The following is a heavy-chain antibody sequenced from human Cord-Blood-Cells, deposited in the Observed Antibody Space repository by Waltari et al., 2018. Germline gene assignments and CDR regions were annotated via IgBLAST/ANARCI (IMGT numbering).Heavy chain of an antibody. Sequence: EVQLVESGGGLVQPGESLRLSCAGSGFNFSSYAMTWVRQARGKGMEWVSAISGSGGSTYYADSVKGRFTISRDNSKNTLYLQMNSLRAEDTAVYYCAKDTDIVVVVAAIPVGGMDVWGQGTTVTVSS. CDR2: ISGSGGST. D-gene: IGHD2-15*01. J-gene: IGHJ6*02. CDR3: AKDTDIVVVVAAIPVGGMDV. V-gene: IGHV3-23*04. CDR1: GFNFSSYA.